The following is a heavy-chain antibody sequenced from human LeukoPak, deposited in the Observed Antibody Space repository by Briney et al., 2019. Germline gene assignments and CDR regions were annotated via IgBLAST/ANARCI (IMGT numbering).Heavy chain of an antibody. CDR2: ISSSGSTI. D-gene: IGHD3-22*01. CDR1: GFTFSSYA. CDR3: AKDIYDSSAGAFDI. J-gene: IGHJ3*02. V-gene: IGHV3-48*04. Sequence: GGSLRPSCAASGFTFSSYAMSWVRQAPGKGLEWVSYISSSGSTIYYANSVKGRFTISRDNAKNSLYLQMNSLRAEDTAVYYCAKDIYDSSAGAFDIWGQGTMVTVSS.